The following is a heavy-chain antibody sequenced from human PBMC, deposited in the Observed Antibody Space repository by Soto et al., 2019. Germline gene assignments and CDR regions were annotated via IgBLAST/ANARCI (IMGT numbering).Heavy chain of an antibody. CDR3: ARLLADIVVVPPAPNGMDV. CDR1: GYSFTSYW. D-gene: IGHD2-2*01. CDR2: IDPSDSYT. J-gene: IGHJ6*02. Sequence: EVQLVQSGAEVKKPGESLRISCKGSGYSFTSYWISWLRQMPGKGLEWMGRIDPSDSYTNYSPSFQGHVTMSADKSIITAYLQWSSPKASDTAMYYCARLLADIVVVPPAPNGMDVWGQGTTVTVSS. V-gene: IGHV5-10-1*03.